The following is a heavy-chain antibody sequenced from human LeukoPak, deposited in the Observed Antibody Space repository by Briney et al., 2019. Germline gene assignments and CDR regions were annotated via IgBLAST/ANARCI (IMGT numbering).Heavy chain of an antibody. CDR2: INHSGST. D-gene: IGHD6-6*01. V-gene: IGHV4-34*01. J-gene: IGHJ3*02. CDR1: GGSFSGYY. CDR3: ARGDSSSSHDAFDI. Sequence: SETLSLTCAVYGGSFSGYYWSWIRQPPGKGLEWIGEINHSGSTNYNPSLKSRVTISVDTSKNQFSLKLSSVTAADTAVYYCARGDSSSSHDAFDIWGQGTMVTVSS.